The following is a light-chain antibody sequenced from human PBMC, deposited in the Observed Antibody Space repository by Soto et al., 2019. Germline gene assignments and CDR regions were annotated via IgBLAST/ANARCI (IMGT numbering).Light chain of an antibody. Sequence: DIVMTQSPDSLAVSLCERATINCKSSQSVLYSSNNKNYLAWYQQKPGQPPKLLIYWASTRESGVPDRFSGSGSGTDFTLTISSLQAEDVAVYYCQQYYSTLYTFGQGTKV. CDR2: WAS. V-gene: IGKV4-1*01. J-gene: IGKJ2*01. CDR3: QQYYSTLYT. CDR1: QSVLYSSNNKNY.